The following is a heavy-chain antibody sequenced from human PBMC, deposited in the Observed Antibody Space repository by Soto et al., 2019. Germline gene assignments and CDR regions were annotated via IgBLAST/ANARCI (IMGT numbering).Heavy chain of an antibody. CDR2: IIPIFDTT. J-gene: IGHJ6*02. D-gene: IGHD1-26*01. Sequence: QVQLVQSGAEVKKPGSSVKVSCKASGGTFSSYAISWVRQAPGQGLEWMGGIIPIFDTTNYAQKFQGRVTITADESTSRAYMELSSLRSEDTAVYYCARDGATEYYYGMDVWGQGTTVTVSS. CDR3: ARDGATEYYYGMDV. V-gene: IGHV1-69*01. CDR1: GGTFSSYA.